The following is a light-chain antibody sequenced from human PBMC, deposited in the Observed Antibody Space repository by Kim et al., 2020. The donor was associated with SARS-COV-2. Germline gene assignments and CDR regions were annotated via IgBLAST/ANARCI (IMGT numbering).Light chain of an antibody. CDR3: AAWDDSLSGSWV. V-gene: IGLV1-47*01. CDR1: SSNIGSNY. J-gene: IGLJ3*02. CDR2: RNN. Sequence: ELTQPPSASGTPGQRVTISCSGSSSNIGSNYVYWYQQLPGTAPKLLIYRNNQRPSGVPDRFSGSKSGTSDSLAISGLRSEDEADYYCAAWDDSLSGSWVFGGGAQLTVL.